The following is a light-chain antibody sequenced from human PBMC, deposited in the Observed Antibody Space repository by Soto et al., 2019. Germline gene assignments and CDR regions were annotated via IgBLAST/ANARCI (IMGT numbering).Light chain of an antibody. J-gene: IGKJ4*01. CDR1: QSVSGN. CDR2: GAS. CDR3: QQYNDWPPLT. V-gene: IGKV3-15*01. Sequence: EIVMTQSPATLSVSPGERATLSCRASQSVSGNLAWYQQKPGQAPRLLIYGASTRATGIPARFSGGGSGTEFTLTISSLQSEDFAVYYCQQYNDWPPLTFGGATKVEIK.